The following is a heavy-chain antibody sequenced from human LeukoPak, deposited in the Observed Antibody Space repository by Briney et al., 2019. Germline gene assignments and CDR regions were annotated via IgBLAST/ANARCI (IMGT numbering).Heavy chain of an antibody. CDR1: GFTLSSYA. J-gene: IGHJ2*01. D-gene: IGHD2-21*01. CDR3: AKDLFLWYFDL. CDR2: ISYDGSNK. V-gene: IGHV3-30-3*01. Sequence: GRSLRLSCAASGFTLSSYAMHWVRQAPGKGLEWVAVISYDGSNKYYADSVKGRFTISRDNSKNTLYLQMNSLRAEDTAVYYCAKDLFLWYFDLWGRGTLVTVSS.